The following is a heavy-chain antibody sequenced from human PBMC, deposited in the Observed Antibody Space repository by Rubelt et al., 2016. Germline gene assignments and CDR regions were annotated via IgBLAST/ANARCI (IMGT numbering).Heavy chain of an antibody. V-gene: IGHV4-34*01. CDR1: GGSFSGYY. D-gene: IGHD4-17*01. CDR2: IYYSGST. CDR3: ARLFDYGLDY. J-gene: IGHJ4*02. Sequence: QVQLQQWGAGLLKPSETLSLTCAVYGGSFSGYYWSWIRQPPGKGLEWIGYIYYSGSTYYNPALKSRVTISVDTSKNQFSLKLSSVTAADTAVYYGARLFDYGLDYWGQGTLVTVSS.